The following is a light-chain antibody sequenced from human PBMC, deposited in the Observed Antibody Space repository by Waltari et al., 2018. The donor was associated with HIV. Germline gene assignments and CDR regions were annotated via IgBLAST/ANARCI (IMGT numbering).Light chain of an antibody. CDR3: LLYMGSGVWV. V-gene: IGLV8-61*01. J-gene: IGLJ3*02. CDR1: SGSVTRSYY. Sequence: QTVVTQEPSFSVSPGGTVTLTCGLRSGSVTRSYYPSWNQQTPGQAPRTLITNTNTRSSGVPDRFSGSILGNRAALTITGAQADDESAYYCLLYMGSGVWVFGGGTKLTVL. CDR2: NTN.